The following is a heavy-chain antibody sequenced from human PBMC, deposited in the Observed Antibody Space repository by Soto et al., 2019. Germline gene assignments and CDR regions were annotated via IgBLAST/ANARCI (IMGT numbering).Heavy chain of an antibody. CDR1: GFTFSSYA. D-gene: IGHD1-1*01. CDR2: ISYDGGNK. J-gene: IGHJ4*02. Sequence: GGSLRLSCAASGFTFSSYAMHWVRQAPGKGLEWVAVISYDGGNKYYADSVKGRFTISRDNSKNTLYLQMNSLRAEDTAMYYCARETEAFDYWGQGTLVTVSS. CDR3: ARETEAFDY. V-gene: IGHV3-30-3*01.